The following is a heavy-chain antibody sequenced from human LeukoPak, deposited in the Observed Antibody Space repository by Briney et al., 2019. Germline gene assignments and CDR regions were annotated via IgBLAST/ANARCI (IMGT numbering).Heavy chain of an antibody. V-gene: IGHV1-2*02. D-gene: IGHD3-22*01. Sequence: ASVKVSCKASGYTFTGYYMHWVRQAPGQGLEWMGWINPNSGGTNYAQKFQGRVIMTRDTSISTAYMELSRLRSDDTAVYYCARDSAYYDSSGYYLIPYWGQGTLVTVSS. CDR1: GYTFTGYY. CDR3: ARDSAYYDSSGYYLIPY. J-gene: IGHJ4*02. CDR2: INPNSGGT.